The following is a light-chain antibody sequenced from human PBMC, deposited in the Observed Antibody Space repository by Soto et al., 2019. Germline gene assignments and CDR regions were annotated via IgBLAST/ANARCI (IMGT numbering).Light chain of an antibody. Sequence: QSVVTQPASVSGSPGQSITISCTGTSSDVGGYNYVSWYQQHPGTTPKLMIYEVSSRPSGVSNRFSGSKSGNTASLTISGLQAEDEADYYCSSYTGSSTLVFGGGTKVTVL. CDR3: SSYTGSSTLV. V-gene: IGLV2-14*01. CDR2: EVS. CDR1: SSDVGGYNY. J-gene: IGLJ2*01.